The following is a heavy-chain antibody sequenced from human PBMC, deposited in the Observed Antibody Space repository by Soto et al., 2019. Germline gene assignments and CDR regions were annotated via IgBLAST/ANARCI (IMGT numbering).Heavy chain of an antibody. D-gene: IGHD6-19*01. CDR2: MNPNSGNT. CDR3: ARNYSSGYGMDV. Sequence: SVKVSCKASGYTFTSYDINWVRQATGQGLEWMGWMNPNSGNTDYAQKFQGRVTMTRNTSISTAYMELSSLRSEDTAVYYCARNYSSGYGMDVWGQGTTVTVSS. V-gene: IGHV1-8*01. J-gene: IGHJ6*02. CDR1: GYTFTSYD.